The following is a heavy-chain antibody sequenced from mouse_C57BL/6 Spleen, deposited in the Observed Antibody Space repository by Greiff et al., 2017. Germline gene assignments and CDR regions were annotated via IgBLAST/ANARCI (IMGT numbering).Heavy chain of an antibody. V-gene: IGHV14-1*01. J-gene: IGHJ2*01. CDR1: GFNIKDYY. CDR2: IDPEDGDT. Sequence: VQLQQSGAELARPGASVKLSCTASGFNIKDYYMHWVKQRPEQGLEWIGRIDPEDGDTEYAPKFQGKATMTADTSSNTAYLQLSSLASEDTAVYYGARYAEPGSSGYYFDYWGQGTTLTVSS. D-gene: IGHD3-2*02. CDR3: ARYAEPGSSGYYFDY.